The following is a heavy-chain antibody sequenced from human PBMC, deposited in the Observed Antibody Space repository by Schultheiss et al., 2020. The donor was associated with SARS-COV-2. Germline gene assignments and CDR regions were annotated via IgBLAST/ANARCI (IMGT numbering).Heavy chain of an antibody. J-gene: IGHJ6*03. D-gene: IGHD6-13*01. CDR2: ISYDGNTE. CDR3: ARDYPDSSSWYGYYYMDV. V-gene: IGHV3-30*06. CDR1: GFTFSSYG. Sequence: GGSLRLSCAASGFTFSSYGMHWVRQAPGKGLEWVAVISYDGNTEFYADSVKGRFTISRDKSKNTLYLQMNSLRDEDRAVYYCARDYPDSSSWYGYYYMDVWGKGTTVTVSS.